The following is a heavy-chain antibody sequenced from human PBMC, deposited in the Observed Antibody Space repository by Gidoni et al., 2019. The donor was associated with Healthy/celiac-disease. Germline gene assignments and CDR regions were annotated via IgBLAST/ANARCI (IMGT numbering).Heavy chain of an antibody. Sequence: QVQLVQSGAEVKKPGAAVKVSCKASGYTFTGDYIHWVRQAPGQGLEWMGGINPNSGGTNYAQKFQGRVTMTRDTSISTDYMELSRLRSDDTAVYYWARAYSTPDYWGQGTLVTVSS. V-gene: IGHV1-2*02. D-gene: IGHD6-13*01. CDR2: INPNSGGT. CDR3: ARAYSTPDY. J-gene: IGHJ4*02. CDR1: GYTFTGDY.